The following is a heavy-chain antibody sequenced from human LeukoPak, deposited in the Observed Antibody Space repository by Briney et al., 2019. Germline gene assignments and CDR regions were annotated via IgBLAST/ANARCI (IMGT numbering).Heavy chain of an antibody. Sequence: SETLSLTCTVSGGSISSYYWSWIRQPAGKGLEWIAYIYYSGSTSYNPSLKSRVTISLDTSKNQLSLKLNSVTAADTAMYYCARLGSASWYFDLWGRGSLVTVSS. CDR2: IYYSGST. CDR1: GGSISSYY. V-gene: IGHV4-59*01. D-gene: IGHD3-10*01. J-gene: IGHJ2*01. CDR3: ARLGSASWYFDL.